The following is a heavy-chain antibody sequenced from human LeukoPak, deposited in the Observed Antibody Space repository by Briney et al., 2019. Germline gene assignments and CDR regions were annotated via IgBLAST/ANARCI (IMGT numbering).Heavy chain of an antibody. J-gene: IGHJ4*02. CDR3: EKSTSFYLDS. V-gene: IGHV3-23*01. CDR2: ISGSGDAT. CDR1: GFMFSNYA. Sequence: PGGSLRLSCAASGFMFSNYAMTWVRQAPGKGLESISVISGSGDATNYADSVKGRFTISRDNSKSMLYVQMNSLRAEDTAVYYCEKSTSFYLDSWGQGTLVTVSS.